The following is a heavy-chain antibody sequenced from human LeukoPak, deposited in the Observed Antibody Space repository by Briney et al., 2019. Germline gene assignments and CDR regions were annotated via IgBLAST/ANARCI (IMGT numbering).Heavy chain of an antibody. CDR2: INPNSGGT. D-gene: IGHD5-12*01. CDR3: ARDFGQGNIVATIGIGCLGY. V-gene: IGHV1-2*04. J-gene: IGHJ4*02. Sequence: ASVTVSCTASGYTFTGYYMHWVRQAPGQGFEWMGWINPNSGGTNYAQKFQGWVTMTRDTSISTAYMELSRLRSDDTAVYYCARDFGQGNIVATIGIGCLGYWGQGTLVTVSS. CDR1: GYTFTGYY.